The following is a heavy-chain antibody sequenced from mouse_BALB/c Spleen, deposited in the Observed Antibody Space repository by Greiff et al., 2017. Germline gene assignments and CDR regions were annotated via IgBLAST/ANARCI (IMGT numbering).Heavy chain of an antibody. CDR2: INPGSGGT. D-gene: IGHD2-10*02. CDR3: ARGEYGNYWFAY. J-gene: IGHJ3*01. CDR1: GYAFTNYL. Sequence: QVQLQQSGAELVRPGTSVKVSCKASGYAFTNYLIEWVKQRPGQGLEWIGVINPGSGGTNYNEKFKGKATLTVDKSSSTAYMELRSLTSEDSAVYYCARGEYGNYWFAYWGQGTLVTVSA. V-gene: IGHV1-54*01.